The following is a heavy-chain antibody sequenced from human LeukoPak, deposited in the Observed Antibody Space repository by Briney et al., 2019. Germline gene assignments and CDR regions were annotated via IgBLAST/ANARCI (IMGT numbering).Heavy chain of an antibody. J-gene: IGHJ4*02. CDR3: ARQTAKKWDLPGSFDS. D-gene: IGHD1-26*01. CDR2: MFGNGGT. V-gene: IGHV4-59*08. Sequence: PSETLSLTCRVSGGSISSYYWSWIRQSPGKGLEWVGRMFGNGGTNYSPSFQRRATMSVDTSTRRLSLRLNSVTAADTAVYYCARQTAKKWDLPGSFDSWGQGILVTVSS. CDR1: GGSISSYY.